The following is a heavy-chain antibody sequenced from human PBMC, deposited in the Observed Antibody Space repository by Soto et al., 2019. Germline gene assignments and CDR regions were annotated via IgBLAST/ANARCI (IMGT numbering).Heavy chain of an antibody. CDR1: GDSVSSNSAA. V-gene: IGHV6-1*01. J-gene: IGHJ6*02. Sequence: QTLSLTCAISGDSVSSNSAAWNWIRQSPSRGLEWLGRTYYRSKWYNDYAVSVKSRITINPDTYKNQFSLQLNSVTPEHTAVYYCARGSIVAGPSKENYYYGMDDSGRGTTVTLSS. D-gene: IGHD2-21*01. CDR2: TYYRSKWYN. CDR3: ARGSIVAGPSKENYYYGMDD.